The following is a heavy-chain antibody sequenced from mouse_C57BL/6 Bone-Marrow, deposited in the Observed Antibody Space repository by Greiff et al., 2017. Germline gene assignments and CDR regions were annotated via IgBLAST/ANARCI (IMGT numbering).Heavy chain of an antibody. CDR3: ARHPPWYDWYFDV. Sequence: EVKLVESGGGLVKPGGSLKLSCAASGFNFSSYTMSWVRQTPEKRLEWVATISGGGGTNYSPDSVQGRFTISRDNAKITLSLHMSSLRSEDTALYYCARHPPWYDWYFDVWGTGTTGTVSA. CDR1: GFNFSSYT. J-gene: IGHJ1*03. D-gene: IGHD2-1*01. CDR2: ISGGGGTN. V-gene: IGHV5-9*01.